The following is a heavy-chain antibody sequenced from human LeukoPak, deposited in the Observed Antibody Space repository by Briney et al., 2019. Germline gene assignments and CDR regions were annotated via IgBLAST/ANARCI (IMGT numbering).Heavy chain of an antibody. D-gene: IGHD6-13*01. V-gene: IGHV1-46*01. J-gene: IGHJ4*02. CDR2: INPSGGST. CDR1: GYTFTSYY. Sequence: GASVKVSCKASGYTFTSYYMHWVRQAPGQGLEWMGIINPSGGSTSYAQKFQGRVTMTRDTSTSTVYMELSRLRAEDTAVYYCAKESIVAAGNVNYFDYWGQGTLVTVSS. CDR3: AKESIVAAGNVNYFDY.